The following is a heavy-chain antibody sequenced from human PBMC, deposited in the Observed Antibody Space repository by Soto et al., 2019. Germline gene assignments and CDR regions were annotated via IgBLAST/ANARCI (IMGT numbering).Heavy chain of an antibody. CDR1: GFTFSSYW. CDR3: ARDKILAAAGTGGMDV. CDR2: IKQDGSEK. Sequence: QPGGSLRLSCAASGFTFSSYWMSWVRQAPGKGLEWVANIKQDGSEKYYVDSVKGRFTISRDNAKNSLYLQMNSLRAEDTAVYYCARDKILAAAGTGGMDVWGQGTTVTVSS. V-gene: IGHV3-7*01. J-gene: IGHJ6*02. D-gene: IGHD6-13*01.